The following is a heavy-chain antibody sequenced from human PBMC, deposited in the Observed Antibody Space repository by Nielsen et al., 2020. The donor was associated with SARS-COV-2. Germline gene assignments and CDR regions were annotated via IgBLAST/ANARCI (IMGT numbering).Heavy chain of an antibody. CDR1: GGTFSSYA. Sequence: SVKVSCKASGGTFSSYAISWVRQAPGQGLEWMGGIIPFFPTTNYAEKFQGRVTITADKSTSTAYMELSSLRSEDTAVYYCARGVEDTGVISDYYYYYGMDVWGPGTTVTVSS. D-gene: IGHD5-18*01. J-gene: IGHJ6*02. V-gene: IGHV1-69*06. CDR3: ARGVEDTGVISDYYYYYGMDV. CDR2: IIPFFPTT.